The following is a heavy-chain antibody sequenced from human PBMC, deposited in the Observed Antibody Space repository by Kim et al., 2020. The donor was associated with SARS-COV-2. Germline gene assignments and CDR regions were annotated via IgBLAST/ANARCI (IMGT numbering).Heavy chain of an antibody. D-gene: IGHD2-15*01. Sequence: GESLKISCKGSGYSFTSYWIGWVRQMPGKGLEWMGIIYPGDSDTRYSPSFQGQVTISADKSISTSYLQWSSLKASDTAMYYCARHRPPLYGGSYYFDYWGQGTLVTVSS. CDR3: ARHRPPLYGGSYYFDY. V-gene: IGHV5-51*01. CDR2: IYPGDSDT. CDR1: GYSFTSYW. J-gene: IGHJ4*02.